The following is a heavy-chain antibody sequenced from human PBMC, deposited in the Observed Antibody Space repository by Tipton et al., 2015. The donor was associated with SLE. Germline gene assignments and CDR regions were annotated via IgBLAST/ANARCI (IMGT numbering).Heavy chain of an antibody. CDR1: GGSFSGYY. CDR3: ARNLRQLVPNSQNY. D-gene: IGHD6-6*01. J-gene: IGHJ4*02. Sequence: TLSLTCAVYGGSFSGYYWSWIRQPPGKGLEWIGEINHRGSTNYNPSLKSRVTISIDTSKNQFSLKLSSVTAADTAVYYCARNLRQLVPNSQNYWGQGTPVTVSS. CDR2: INHRGST. V-gene: IGHV4-34*01.